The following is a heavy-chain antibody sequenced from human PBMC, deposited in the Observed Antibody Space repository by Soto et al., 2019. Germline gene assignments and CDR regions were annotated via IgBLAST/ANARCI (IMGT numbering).Heavy chain of an antibody. CDR1: GFTFSSYG. CDR3: ASSTHSGSTFSSGY. CDR2: IWYDGSNK. D-gene: IGHD1-26*01. Sequence: QVQLVESGGGVVQPGRSLRLSCAASGFTFSSYGMHWVRQAPGKGLEWVAVIWYDGSNKYYADSVKGRFTISRDNSKNTLSLQMNSLRAEDTAVYYCASSTHSGSTFSSGYWGQGTLVTVSS. J-gene: IGHJ4*02. V-gene: IGHV3-33*01.